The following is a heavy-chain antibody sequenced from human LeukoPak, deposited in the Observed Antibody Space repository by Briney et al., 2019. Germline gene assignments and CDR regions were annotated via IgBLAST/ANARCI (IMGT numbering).Heavy chain of an antibody. CDR2: IYYSGST. CDR3: ARLRYVDSSSYFDY. V-gene: IGHV4-59*01. Sequence: SETLSLTCTVSGGSISSYYWSWIRQPPGKGLEWIGYIYYSGSTNYNPSLKSRVTISVDTSKNQFSLKLSSVTAADTAVYYCARLRYVDSSSYFDYWGQGTLVTVSS. D-gene: IGHD6-13*01. J-gene: IGHJ4*02. CDR1: GGSISSYY.